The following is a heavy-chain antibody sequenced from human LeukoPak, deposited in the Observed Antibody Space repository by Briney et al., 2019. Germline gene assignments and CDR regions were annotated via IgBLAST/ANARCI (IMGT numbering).Heavy chain of an antibody. CDR1: GFPFSSYW. Sequence: GGSLRLSCEASGFPFSSYWMSWVRQAPGKGLEWVAGISDSGGRTNYADSVKGRFTISRDNPKNTLYLQMNSLRAEDTAVYFCAKRGVVIRVILVGFHKEAYYFDSWGQGALVTVSS. CDR3: AKRGVVIRVILVGFHKEAYYFDS. D-gene: IGHD3-22*01. V-gene: IGHV3-23*01. J-gene: IGHJ4*02. CDR2: ISDSGGRT.